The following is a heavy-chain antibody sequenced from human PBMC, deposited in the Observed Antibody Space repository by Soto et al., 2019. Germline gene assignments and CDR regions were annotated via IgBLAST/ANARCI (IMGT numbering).Heavy chain of an antibody. Sequence: EVQLLESGGGLVQPGGSLRLSCAASGFTFSSYPMSWVRQAPGKGLEWVSGISGSGGSTYYADSVKGRFTISRDNSKNTVYLQMNSLRAEDTAVYNCAKDGISSSFGDYWGQGTLVTVSS. V-gene: IGHV3-23*01. D-gene: IGHD6-13*01. CDR3: AKDGISSSFGDY. J-gene: IGHJ4*02. CDR2: ISGSGGST. CDR1: GFTFSSYP.